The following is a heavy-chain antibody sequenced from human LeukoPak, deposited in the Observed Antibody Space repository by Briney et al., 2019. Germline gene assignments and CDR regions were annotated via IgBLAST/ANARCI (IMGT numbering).Heavy chain of an antibody. CDR2: IYYSGTTS. D-gene: IGHD2-2*02. J-gene: IGHJ4*02. CDR1: GGSIRSSSYY. V-gene: IGHV4-39*01. Sequence: SETLSLTRTVSGGSIRSSSYYWGWIRQPPGKGLEWIGSIYYSGTTSYYNPSLKSRVTISVDTSKNQFSLKLSSVTAADTAVYYCARQLYEYMRYYFDYWGQGTLVTVSS. CDR3: ARQLYEYMRYYFDY.